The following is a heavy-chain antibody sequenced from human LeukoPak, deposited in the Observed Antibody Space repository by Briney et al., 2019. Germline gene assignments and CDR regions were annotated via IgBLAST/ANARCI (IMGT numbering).Heavy chain of an antibody. Sequence: GGSLRLSCAASGLIVSNYWMSWVRQAPGKGLEWVSVIYSGGSTYYADSVKGRFTISRDNSKNTLYLQMNSLRAEDTAMYYCAREPAAGKLDYWGQGTLVTVSS. J-gene: IGHJ4*02. V-gene: IGHV3-53*01. CDR1: GLIVSNYW. D-gene: IGHD6-13*01. CDR2: IYSGGST. CDR3: AREPAAGKLDY.